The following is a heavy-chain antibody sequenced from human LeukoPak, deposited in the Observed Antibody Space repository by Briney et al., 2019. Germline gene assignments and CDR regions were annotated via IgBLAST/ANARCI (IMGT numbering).Heavy chain of an antibody. CDR1: GYTFTSYY. CDR3: ARADYMDIVVVPAAVWFDP. J-gene: IGHJ5*02. D-gene: IGHD2-2*03. V-gene: IGHV1-46*01. CDR2: INPSGGST. Sequence: ASVKVSCKASGYTFTSYYMHWVRQASGQGLEWMGIINPSGGSTSYAQKFQGRVTMTRDTSTSTVYMELSSLRSEDTAVYYCARADYMDIVVVPAAVWFDPWGQGTLVTVSS.